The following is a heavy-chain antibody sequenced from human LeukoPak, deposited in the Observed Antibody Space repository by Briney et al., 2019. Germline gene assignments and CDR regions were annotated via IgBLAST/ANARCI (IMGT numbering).Heavy chain of an antibody. CDR1: GGSISNYY. CDR2: IYYSGST. D-gene: IGHD4-17*01. Sequence: SETLSLTCTVSGGSISNYYWSWIRQPPGQGLEWIGYIYYSGSTIYNPSLKSRVTISVDTSKNQFSLKLNSVTAADTAVYYCARMGNPATVTADYWGQGTLVTVSS. CDR3: ARMGNPATVTADY. V-gene: IGHV4-59*08. J-gene: IGHJ4*02.